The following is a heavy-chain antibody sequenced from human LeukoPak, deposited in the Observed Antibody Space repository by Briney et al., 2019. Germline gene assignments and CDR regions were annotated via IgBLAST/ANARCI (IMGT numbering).Heavy chain of an antibody. CDR2: INHSGST. D-gene: IGHD2-15*01. CDR3: ARETCSGGTCDAFDI. CDR1: GGSFSGYY. Sequence: SETLSLTCAVYGGSFSGYYWSWIRQPPGKGLEWIGEINHSGSTNYNPYLKRRVTISVDTSKNQFSLKLSSVTAADTAVYYCARETCSGGTCDAFDIWGQGTMVTVSS. J-gene: IGHJ3*02. V-gene: IGHV4-34*01.